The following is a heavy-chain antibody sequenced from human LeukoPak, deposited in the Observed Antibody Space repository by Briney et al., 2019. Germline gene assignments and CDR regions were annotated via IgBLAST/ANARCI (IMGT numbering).Heavy chain of an antibody. CDR1: GGSISSYY. V-gene: IGHV4-59*01. J-gene: IGHJ4*02. Sequence: SETLSLTCTVSGGSISSYYWSWIRQPAGKGLEWIGYIYYSGSTNYNPSLKSRVTISVDTSKNQFSLKLSSVTAADTAVYYCARALYSSGWYSPDYFDYWGQGTLVTVSS. CDR2: IYYSGST. D-gene: IGHD6-19*01. CDR3: ARALYSSGWYSPDYFDY.